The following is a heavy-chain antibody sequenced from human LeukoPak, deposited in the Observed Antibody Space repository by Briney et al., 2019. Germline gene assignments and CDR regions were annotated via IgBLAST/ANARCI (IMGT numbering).Heavy chain of an antibody. V-gene: IGHV4-39*01. Sequence: PGGSLRLSCAASGFTFSGYAMSWIRQPPGKGLEWIGSIYYSGSTDYNPSLTSRVTISVDTSKNQFSLKLRSVTAADTAVYYCARQGCSSTSCYIFWFDPWGQGTLVTVSS. CDR3: ARQGCSSTSCYIFWFDP. CDR2: IYYSGST. J-gene: IGHJ5*02. CDR1: GFTFSGYA. D-gene: IGHD2-2*02.